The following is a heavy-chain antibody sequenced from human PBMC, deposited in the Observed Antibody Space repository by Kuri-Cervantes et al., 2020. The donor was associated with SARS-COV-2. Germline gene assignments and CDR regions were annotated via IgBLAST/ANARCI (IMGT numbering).Heavy chain of an antibody. V-gene: IGHV3-23*03. Sequence: GGSLRLSCAAPGFTFSSYAMSWVRQAPGKGLEWVSFIDNAASNTYYADFVKGRFTISRDSSTNMVSLQMNSLRGDDTAVYYCAKDLYESGGYTWAYWGQGTRVTVSS. D-gene: IGHD3-22*01. CDR3: AKDLYESGGYTWAY. J-gene: IGHJ4*02. CDR1: GFTFSSYA. CDR2: IDNAASNT.